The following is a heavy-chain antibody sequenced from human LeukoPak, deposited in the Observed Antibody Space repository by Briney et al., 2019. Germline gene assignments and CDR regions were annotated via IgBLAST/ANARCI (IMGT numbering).Heavy chain of an antibody. V-gene: IGHV3-64*01. D-gene: IGHD6-19*01. Sequence: PGGSLRLSCAASGFTFSSYAMHWVRQAPGKGLEYVSAISSNGGSTYYANPVKGRFTISRDNSKNTLYLQMGSLRAEDMAVYYCASLAVAGIPFDYWGQGTLVTVSS. CDR3: ASLAVAGIPFDY. CDR1: GFTFSSYA. J-gene: IGHJ4*02. CDR2: ISSNGGST.